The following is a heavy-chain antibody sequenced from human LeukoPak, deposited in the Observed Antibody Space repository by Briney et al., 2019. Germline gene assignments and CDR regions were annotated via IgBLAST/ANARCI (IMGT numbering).Heavy chain of an antibody. J-gene: IGHJ4*02. CDR2: INHSGST. D-gene: IGHD3-16*01. V-gene: IGHV4-34*01. CDR1: GGSFSGYY. Sequence: SETLSLTCAVYGGSFSGYYWSWIRQPPGKGLEWIGEINHSGSTNYNPSLKSRVTISVDTSKNQFSLKLSSVTAADTAVYFCARHPRGNISLWYYFDYWGQGTLVTVSS. CDR3: ARHPRGNISLWYYFDY.